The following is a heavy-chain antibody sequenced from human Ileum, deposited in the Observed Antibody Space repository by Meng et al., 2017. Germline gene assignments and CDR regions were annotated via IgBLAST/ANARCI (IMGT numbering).Heavy chain of an antibody. CDR3: ARIGDTLTGYYQYFQH. J-gene: IGHJ1*01. Sequence: VLLVQSYAEVKKPGSYIKVSCRASGYSFTTYGITWVRQAPGQGLEWMGWISPYNAYTKYSQNLQGRVTMTTDTSTSTAFMELRSLRSEDTAVYYCARIGDTLTGYYQYFQHWGQGTLVTVSS. CDR1: GYSFTTYG. CDR2: ISPYNAYT. V-gene: IGHV1-18*01. D-gene: IGHD3-9*01.